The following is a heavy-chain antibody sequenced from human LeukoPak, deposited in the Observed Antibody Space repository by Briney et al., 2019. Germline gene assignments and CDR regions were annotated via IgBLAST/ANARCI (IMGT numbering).Heavy chain of an antibody. CDR3: ARDVGEYCSSVSCYASDY. CDR2: IIPIFGTA. J-gene: IGHJ4*02. Sequence: GASVKVSCKASGGTFSSYAISWVRQAPGQGLEWMGGIIPIFGTANYAQKFQGRVTITADESTSTAYMELSSLRSEDTAVYYCARDVGEYCSSVSCYASDYWGQGTLVTVSS. V-gene: IGHV1-69*13. D-gene: IGHD2-2*01. CDR1: GGTFSSYA.